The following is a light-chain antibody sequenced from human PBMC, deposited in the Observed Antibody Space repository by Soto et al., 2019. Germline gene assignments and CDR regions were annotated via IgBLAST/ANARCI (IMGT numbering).Light chain of an antibody. CDR3: QQRSF. CDR2: GAS. Sequence: EIVMTQSPVNLSVSPGERATLSCRASQSVTNSYLAWYQQKPGQAPRLLIFGASTRATGIPARFSGSGSGTDFTLTISSLEPEDFAVYYCQQRSFFGGGTKVDIK. V-gene: IGKV3D-20*02. J-gene: IGKJ4*01. CDR1: QSVTNSY.